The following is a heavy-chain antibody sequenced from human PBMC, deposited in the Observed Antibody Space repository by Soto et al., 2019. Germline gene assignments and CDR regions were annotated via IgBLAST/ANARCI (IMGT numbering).Heavy chain of an antibody. V-gene: IGHV3-23*01. CDR1: GFTFINYA. CDR2: IGPSGST. Sequence: GGSLRLSCAASGFTFINYAMSWVRQAPGKGLEWVSAIGPSGSTYDADSVRGRFTISRDISKNTLYLQMNSLRAGDTAVYYCARTDGLDYWGQGSLVTVSS. CDR3: ARTDGLDY. J-gene: IGHJ4*01.